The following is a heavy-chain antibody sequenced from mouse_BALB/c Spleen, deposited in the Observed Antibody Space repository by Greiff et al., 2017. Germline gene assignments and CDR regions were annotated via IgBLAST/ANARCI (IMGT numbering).Heavy chain of an antibody. CDR1: GFAFSSYD. Sequence: EVKVVESGGGLVKPGGSLKLSCAASGFAFSSYDMSWVRQTPEKRLEWVAYISSGGGSTYYPDTVKGRFTISRDNAKNTLYLQMSSLKSEDTAMYYCARGTTVVAHWYFDVWGAGTTVTVSS. CDR3: ARGTTVVAHWYFDV. V-gene: IGHV5-12-1*01. J-gene: IGHJ1*01. CDR2: ISSGGGST. D-gene: IGHD1-1*01.